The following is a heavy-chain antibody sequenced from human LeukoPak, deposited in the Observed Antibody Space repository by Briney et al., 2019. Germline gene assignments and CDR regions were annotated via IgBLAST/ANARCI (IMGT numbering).Heavy chain of an antibody. D-gene: IGHD3-10*01. Sequence: PGGSLRLSCAASGFTFSSYAMSWVRQAPGKGLEWVSVVSGSGGSTYYADSVKGRFTISRDNSKNTLYLQMNSLRAEDTAVYYCAKAIYGSGSHPVDYWGQGTLVTVSS. V-gene: IGHV3-23*01. J-gene: IGHJ4*02. CDR1: GFTFSSYA. CDR3: AKAIYGSGSHPVDY. CDR2: VSGSGGST.